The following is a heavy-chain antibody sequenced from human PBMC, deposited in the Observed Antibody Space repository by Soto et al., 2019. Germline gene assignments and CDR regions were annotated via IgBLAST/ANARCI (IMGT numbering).Heavy chain of an antibody. D-gene: IGHD2-15*01. CDR1: GGSISSGDYY. V-gene: IGHV4-30-4*01. CDR2: IYYSGST. J-gene: IGHJ6*02. CDR3: ARAYCSGGSCYPSYYYYYYGMDV. Sequence: LSLTCTVSGGSISSGDYYWSWIRQPPGKGLEWIGYIYYSGSTYYNPSLKSRVTISVDTSKNQFSLKLSSVTAADTAVYYCARAYCSGGSCYPSYYYYYYGMDVWGQGTTVTVS.